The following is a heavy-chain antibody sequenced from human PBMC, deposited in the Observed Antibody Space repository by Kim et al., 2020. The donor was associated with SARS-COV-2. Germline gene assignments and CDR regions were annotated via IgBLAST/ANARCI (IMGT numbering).Heavy chain of an antibody. J-gene: IGHJ5*02. Sequence: SDTRYSPSFQGQVTISADKSISTAYLQWSSLKASDTAMYYCARQASSFDPWGQGTLVTVSS. CDR3: ARQASSFDP. V-gene: IGHV5-51*01. CDR2: SDT. D-gene: IGHD2-21*01.